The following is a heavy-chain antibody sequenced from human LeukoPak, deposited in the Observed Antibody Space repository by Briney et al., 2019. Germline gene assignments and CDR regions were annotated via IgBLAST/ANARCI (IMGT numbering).Heavy chain of an antibody. Sequence: SETLSLTCAVYGGSFSGYYWSWIRQPPGKGLEWIGEINHSGSTNYNPSLKSRVTISVDTSKNPFSLQLSSVTAAATAVYYCARGSPLGWNWFAPWGQGTLVTVSS. D-gene: IGHD6-19*01. V-gene: IGHV4-34*01. J-gene: IGHJ5*02. CDR1: GGSFSGYY. CDR2: INHSGST. CDR3: ARGSPLGWNWFAP.